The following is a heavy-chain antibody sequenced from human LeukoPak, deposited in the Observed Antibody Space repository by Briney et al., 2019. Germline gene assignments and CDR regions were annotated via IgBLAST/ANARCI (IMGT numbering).Heavy chain of an antibody. CDR3: ARERRVWAAGSGPDGFDI. CDR2: TTNTGGVT. J-gene: IGHJ3*02. Sequence: PGGSLRVSRAASGFTFSGYYMSSVRQAPGQGLERVSYTTNTGGVTYYADSVKGRFSISGENAQNPLSLQVNSLSVDDTAVNYCARERRVWAAGSGPDGFDIWGQATILSVP. D-gene: IGHD3-10*01. V-gene: IGHV3-11*04. CDR1: GFTFSGYY.